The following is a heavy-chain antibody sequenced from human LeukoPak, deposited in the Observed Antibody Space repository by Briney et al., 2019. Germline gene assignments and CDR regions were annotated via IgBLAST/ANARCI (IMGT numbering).Heavy chain of an antibody. CDR3: ARYRRTETTYFVL. Sequence: SETLSLTCTVSGDSISGYYWSWIRQPPGKGLEWIGYVSYSGNTNYNPSLKSRVTISVDTSSNQFSLKLSSVTAADTAMYYCARYRRTETTYFVLWGRGIRVSVSS. CDR2: VSYSGNT. D-gene: IGHD1-7*01. J-gene: IGHJ2*01. V-gene: IGHV4-59*08. CDR1: GDSISGYY.